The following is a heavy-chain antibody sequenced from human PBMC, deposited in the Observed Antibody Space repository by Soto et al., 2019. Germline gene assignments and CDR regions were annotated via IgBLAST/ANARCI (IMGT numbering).Heavy chain of an antibody. CDR2: IWYDGSNK. V-gene: IGHV3-33*01. D-gene: IGHD3-3*01. J-gene: IGHJ5*02. CDR1: GFTFSSYG. CDR3: ARDVSVFGVVTAKRNNWFDH. Sequence: QVQLVESGGGVVQPGRSLRLSCAASGFTFSSYGMHWVGQAPGKGLEWVAVIWYDGSNKYYADSVKGRFTISRDNSKNTLYLQMNSLRAEDTAVYYCARDVSVFGVVTAKRNNWFDHWCQGTLDTVSS.